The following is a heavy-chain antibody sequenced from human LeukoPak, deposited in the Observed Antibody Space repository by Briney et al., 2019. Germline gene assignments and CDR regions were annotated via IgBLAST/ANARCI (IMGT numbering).Heavy chain of an antibody. J-gene: IGHJ5*02. D-gene: IGHD3-3*01. Sequence: ASVKVSCKASGYTFTSYDINWVRQATGQGLEWMGWMNSNSGNTGYAQKFQGRVTMTRNTSISTAYMELSSLRSEDTAVYYCARAIFGVVVNWFDPWGQGTLVTVSS. CDR3: ARAIFGVVVNWFDP. CDR1: GYTFTSYD. CDR2: MNSNSGNT. V-gene: IGHV1-8*01.